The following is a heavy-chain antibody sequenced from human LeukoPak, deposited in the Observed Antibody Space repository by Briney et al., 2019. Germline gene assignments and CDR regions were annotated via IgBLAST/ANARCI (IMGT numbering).Heavy chain of an antibody. CDR3: ARDLSVGGYNNFDY. D-gene: IGHD5-24*01. J-gene: IGHJ4*02. V-gene: IGHV1-2*02. CDR1: GYTFTGYY. CDR2: INPNSGGT. Sequence: ASVKVSCKASGYTFTGYYMHWVRQAPGQGLERMGWINPNSGGTNYAQKFQGRVTMTRDTSISTAYMELSRLRSDDTAVYYCARDLSVGGYNNFDYWGQGTLVTVSS.